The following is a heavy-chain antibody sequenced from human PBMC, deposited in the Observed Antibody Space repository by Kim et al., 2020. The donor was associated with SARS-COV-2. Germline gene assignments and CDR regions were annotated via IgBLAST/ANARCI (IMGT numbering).Heavy chain of an antibody. V-gene: IGHV1-18*01. D-gene: IGHD6-19*01. CDR3: ARLGMAVAGDYSYYYGMDL. CDR1: GYAFNSYA. Sequence: ASVKVSCKASGYAFNSYAISWVRQAPGQRLEWVGWISVYNGNTKYAQKFQGRVTMTTDTSTGIAYMELRSLRPDDTAMYYCARLGMAVAGDYSYYYGMDLWGQGTTVTVSS. CDR2: ISVYNGNT. J-gene: IGHJ6*02.